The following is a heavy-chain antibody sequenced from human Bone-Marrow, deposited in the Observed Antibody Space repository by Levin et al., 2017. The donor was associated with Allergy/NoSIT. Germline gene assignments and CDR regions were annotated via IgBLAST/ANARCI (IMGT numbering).Heavy chain of an antibody. Sequence: SGGSLRLSCATSGFPFSTYGMAWVRQAPGEGLEWLASISTRSTYIHCAASVKGRFTISRDNANNSLSLQMDRLRREDTAVYYCARAAGAAGRGGMDVWGQGTTVTVSS. V-gene: IGHV3-21*06. CDR2: ISTRSTYI. CDR1: GFPFSTYG. CDR3: ARAAGAAGRGGMDV. D-gene: IGHD2-15*01. J-gene: IGHJ6*02.